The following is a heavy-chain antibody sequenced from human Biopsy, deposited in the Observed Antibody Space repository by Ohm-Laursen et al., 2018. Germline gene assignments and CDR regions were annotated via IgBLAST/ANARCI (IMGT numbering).Heavy chain of an antibody. D-gene: IGHD1-26*01. CDR1: GDSINNYY. J-gene: IGHJ3*02. CDR3: ARGTGRYYVYGAFDI. CDR2: IYTSGSP. V-gene: IGHV4-4*07. Sequence: GTLSLTCTVSGDSINNYYWSWIRQPAGKGLEWIGRIYTSGSPNYNLSLESRVTMSVDTSKNQFPLNLRSVTSADTAVYYCARGTGRYYVYGAFDIWGQGTVVTVSS.